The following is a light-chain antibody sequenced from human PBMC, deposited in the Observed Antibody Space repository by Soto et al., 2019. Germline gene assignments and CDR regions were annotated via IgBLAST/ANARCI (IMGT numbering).Light chain of an antibody. CDR1: QSVSSSY. J-gene: IGKJ1*01. CDR2: DAS. Sequence: EIVLTQSPGTLSLSPGERATLSCRASQSVSSSYLAWYQQKPGQAPRLLIYDASSLESGVPSRFSGSGSGTEFTLTISSLQPDDFATYYCQQYNSYPGTFGQGTKVDIK. V-gene: IGKV3-20*01. CDR3: QQYNSYPGT.